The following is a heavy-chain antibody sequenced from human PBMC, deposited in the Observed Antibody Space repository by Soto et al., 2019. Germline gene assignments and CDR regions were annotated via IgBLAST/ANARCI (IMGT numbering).Heavy chain of an antibody. CDR1: GYTFTSYG. CDR2: ISDYNGNT. V-gene: IGHV1-18*01. J-gene: IGHJ4*02. CDR3: ARARALAAAGGY. Sequence: QVQLVQSGAEVKKPGASVKVSCKASGYTFTSYGISWVRQAPGQGLEWMGWISDYNGNTNYAQKLQGRVTMTPDTSTSTAYIELRGVRSADTAVYYCARARALAAAGGYGGQGTLVTVSS. D-gene: IGHD6-13*01.